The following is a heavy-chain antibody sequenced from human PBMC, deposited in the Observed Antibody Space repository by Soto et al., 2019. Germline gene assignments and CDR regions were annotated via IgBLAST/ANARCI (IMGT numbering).Heavy chain of an antibody. CDR3: ATTPRYCSGGSCWDY. J-gene: IGHJ4*02. V-gene: IGHV1-2*02. CDR1: GYTFTGYY. Sequence: ASVKGSCTASGYTFTGYYMHWARQAPGQGLEWMGWINPNSGGTNYAQKFQGRVTMTRDTSISTAYMELSRLRSDDTAVYYCATTPRYCSGGSCWDYWGQGTLVTVYS. D-gene: IGHD2-15*01. CDR2: INPNSGGT.